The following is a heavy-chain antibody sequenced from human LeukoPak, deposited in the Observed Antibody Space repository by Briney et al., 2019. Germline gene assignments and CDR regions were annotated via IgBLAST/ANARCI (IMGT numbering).Heavy chain of an antibody. V-gene: IGHV4-39*01. CDR3: ARLYSNNYAFY. CDR2: IYCSGST. Sequence: SETLSLTCTVSGGSISSSSYYWGWFRQPPGKGLEWIGSIYCSGSTYYNPSLKSRVTISVDTSKNQFSLKLSSVTAADTALYYCARLYSNNYAFYWGQGTLVTVSS. J-gene: IGHJ4*02. D-gene: IGHD5-24*01. CDR1: GGSISSSSYY.